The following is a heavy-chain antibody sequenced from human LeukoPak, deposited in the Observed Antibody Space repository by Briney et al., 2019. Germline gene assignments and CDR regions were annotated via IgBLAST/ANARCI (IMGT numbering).Heavy chain of an antibody. V-gene: IGHV4-39*07. Sequence: SETLSLTCTVSGGSISSSSYYWGWIRQPPGKGLEWIGSIYYSGSTYYNPSLKSRVTISVDTSKNQFSLKLSSVTAADTAVYYCARGRFRLGSYFGYWGQGTLVTVSS. D-gene: IGHD3-16*01. CDR3: ARGRFRLGSYFGY. CDR2: IYYSGST. CDR1: GGSISSSSYY. J-gene: IGHJ4*02.